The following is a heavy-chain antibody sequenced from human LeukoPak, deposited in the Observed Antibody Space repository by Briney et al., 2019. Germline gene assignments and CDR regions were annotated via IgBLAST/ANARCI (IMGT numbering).Heavy chain of an antibody. CDR1: GFTFSSYS. V-gene: IGHV3-64*02. Sequence: GGSLRLSCAASGFTFSSYSIYWLRQAPEKGLEHVSAISGDGETTFYADSVKGRFTISRDNSKNTLYLQMGSLRTEDMAVYYCARVGDVTAFDIWGQGTMVTVSS. J-gene: IGHJ3*02. CDR3: ARVGDVTAFDI. CDR2: ISGDGETT. D-gene: IGHD3-16*01.